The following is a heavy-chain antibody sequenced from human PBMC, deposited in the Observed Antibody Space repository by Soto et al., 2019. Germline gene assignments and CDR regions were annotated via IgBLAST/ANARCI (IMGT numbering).Heavy chain of an antibody. Sequence: QVQLVQSGAEVKKPGSSVKVSCKASGGTFSSYAISWVRQAPGQGLEWLGGIIPIFGTANYAQKFQGGVTITADESAGTAYMELSSLRSEDTAVYYCARGWIGGSYLDGMDYWGQGTLVTVSS. V-gene: IGHV1-69*01. D-gene: IGHD1-26*01. CDR3: ARGWIGGSYLDGMDY. J-gene: IGHJ4*02. CDR1: GGTFSSYA. CDR2: IIPIFGTA.